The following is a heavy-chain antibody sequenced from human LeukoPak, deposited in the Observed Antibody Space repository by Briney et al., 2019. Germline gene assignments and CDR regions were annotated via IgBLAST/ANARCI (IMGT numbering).Heavy chain of an antibody. CDR2: MNPNSGAT. Sequence: ASVKVSCKASGYTFTSYDINWLRQATGQGPEWMGWMNPNSGATGYAQKFQGWVTMTRDTSISTAYMELSRLRSDDTAVYYCTRGKGAAAGVPDYWGQGTLVTVSS. J-gene: IGHJ4*02. CDR1: GYTFTSYD. D-gene: IGHD6-13*01. V-gene: IGHV1-8*01. CDR3: TRGKGAAAGVPDY.